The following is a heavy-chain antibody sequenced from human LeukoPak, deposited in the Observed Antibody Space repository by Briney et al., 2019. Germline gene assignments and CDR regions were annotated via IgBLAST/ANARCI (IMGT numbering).Heavy chain of an antibody. V-gene: IGHV3-7*01. J-gene: IGHJ4*02. CDR2: IKEDGSEK. D-gene: IGHD6-19*01. CDR3: ARAEQWLATVT. CDR1: GFTVSSNY. Sequence: PGGSLRLSCAASGFTVSSNYMSWVRQAPGKGLEWVANIKEDGSEKYYVDSVKGRFTISRDNAKNSLYLQMNSLRAEDTAVYYCARAEQWLATVTWGQGTLVTVSS.